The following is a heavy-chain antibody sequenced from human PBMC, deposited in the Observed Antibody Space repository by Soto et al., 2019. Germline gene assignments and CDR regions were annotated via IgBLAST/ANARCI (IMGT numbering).Heavy chain of an antibody. CDR2: IYYSGST. V-gene: IGHV4-59*01. D-gene: IGHD3-10*01. CDR1: GGSISSYY. J-gene: IGHJ4*02. CDR3: ARKKGGGSGSGLDY. Sequence: PSETLSLTCTVSGGSISSYYWSWIRQPPGKGLEWIGYIYYSGSTNYNPSLKSRVTISVDTSKNQFSLKLSSVTAADTAVYYCARKKGGGSGSGLDYWGQGTLVTVSS.